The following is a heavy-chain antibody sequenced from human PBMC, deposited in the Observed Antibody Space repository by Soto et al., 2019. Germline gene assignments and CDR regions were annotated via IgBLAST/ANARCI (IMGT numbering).Heavy chain of an antibody. CDR3: ARGESVGFGELSSCYYGVDV. V-gene: IGHV1-2*04. CDR2: INPNSGGT. D-gene: IGHD3-10*01. CDR1: GYTFTGYY. Sequence: ASVMVSCKASGYTFTGYYMHWVRQAPGQGLEWMGWINPNSGGTNYAQKFQGWVTMTRDTSISTAYMELSRLRSDDTAVYYCARGESVGFGELSSCYYGVDVWGQGTTVTVSS. J-gene: IGHJ6*02.